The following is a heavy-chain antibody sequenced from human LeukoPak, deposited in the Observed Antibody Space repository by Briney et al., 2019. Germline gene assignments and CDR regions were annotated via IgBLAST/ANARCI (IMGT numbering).Heavy chain of an antibody. D-gene: IGHD3-22*01. J-gene: IGHJ3*02. CDR1: GFTFSSYG. CDR3: AKVMIVVVSDAFDI. CDR2: ISYDGSNK. V-gene: IGHV3-30*18. Sequence: PGRSLRLSCAASGFTFSSYGMHWVRQAPGKGLEWVAVISYDGSNKYYADSVKGRFIISRDNSKNTLYLQMNSLRAEDTAVYYCAKVMIVVVSDAFDIWGQGTMVTVSS.